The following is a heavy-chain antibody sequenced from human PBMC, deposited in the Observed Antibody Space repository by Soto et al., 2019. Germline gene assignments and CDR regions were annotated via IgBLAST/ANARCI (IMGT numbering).Heavy chain of an antibody. CDR2: VYYSGST. CDR3: ARDRMYSSGWGCFDY. J-gene: IGHJ4*02. CDR1: GGSISSYY. D-gene: IGHD6-19*01. V-gene: IGHV4-59*01. Sequence: SETLSLTCTVSGGSISSYYWTWIRQPPGKGLEWVGYVYYSGSTYYNPSLQSRVTISVDTSKNQFSLKLRSVTAADTAVYYCARDRMYSSGWGCFDYWGQGTLVTVSS.